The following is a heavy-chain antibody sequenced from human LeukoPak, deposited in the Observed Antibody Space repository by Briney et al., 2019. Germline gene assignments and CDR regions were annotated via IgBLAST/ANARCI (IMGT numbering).Heavy chain of an antibody. Sequence: PGGSLRLSCAGSTFTFSSYAMSWVRQAPGKGLEWVPGISGSGGSTYFADSVKGRFTISRDNSKNRVYLQMNSLRVEDTAVYYCAKESYFESRRGKGNFDYWGQGTLVTVSS. CDR1: TFTFSSYA. D-gene: IGHD1-26*01. J-gene: IGHJ4*02. CDR2: ISGSGGST. V-gene: IGHV3-23*01. CDR3: AKESYFESRRGKGNFDY.